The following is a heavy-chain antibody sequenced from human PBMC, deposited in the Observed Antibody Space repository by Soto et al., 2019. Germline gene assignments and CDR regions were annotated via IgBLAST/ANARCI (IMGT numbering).Heavy chain of an antibody. CDR2: IYSGGST. Sequence: GGSLRLSCAASGFTVSSIYMSWVRQAPGKGLEWVSVIYSGGSTYYADSVKGRFTISRDNSKNTLYLQMNSLRAEDTAVYYCARSVQDIVVVVAATQLGAFDIWGQGTMVTVSS. CDR3: ARSVQDIVVVVAATQLGAFDI. CDR1: GFTVSSIY. V-gene: IGHV3-66*01. D-gene: IGHD2-15*01. J-gene: IGHJ3*02.